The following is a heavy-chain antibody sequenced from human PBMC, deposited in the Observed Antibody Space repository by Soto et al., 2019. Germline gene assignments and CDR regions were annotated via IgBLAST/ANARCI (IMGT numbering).Heavy chain of an antibody. CDR3: GLTTNFWSGYDDSYYYGMDV. CDR1: GGTFSSYA. D-gene: IGHD3-3*01. CDR2: IIPIFGTA. J-gene: IGHJ6*02. Sequence: QVQLVQSGAEVKKPGSSVKVSCKASGGTFSSYAISWVRQAPGQGLEWMGGIIPIFGTANYAQKFQGRVTITAHESTSTAYMELSSRRSEDTAVYYCGLTTNFWSGYDDSYYYGMDVWGQGTTVTVSS. V-gene: IGHV1-69*19.